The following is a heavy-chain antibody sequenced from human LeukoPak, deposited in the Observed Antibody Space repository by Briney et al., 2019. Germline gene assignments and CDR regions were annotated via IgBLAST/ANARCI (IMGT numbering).Heavy chain of an antibody. D-gene: IGHD3-9*01. CDR1: IDSFTNYY. V-gene: IGHV4-34*01. CDR2: VNDSGGT. CDR3: ARGHYDILTGWRRRANAFDI. J-gene: IGHJ3*02. Sequence: SETLSLTCAVYIDSFTNYYWNWIRQTPGKGLEWIGEVNDSGGTNINPSLRSRVILSVDTSKNQFSLKLISVTAADTAVYYCARGHYDILTGWRRRANAFDIWGQGTMVTVSS.